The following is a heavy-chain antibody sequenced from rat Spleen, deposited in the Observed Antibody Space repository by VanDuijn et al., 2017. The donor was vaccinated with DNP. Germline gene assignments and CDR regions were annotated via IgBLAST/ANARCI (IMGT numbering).Heavy chain of an antibody. Sequence: EVQLVESGGGLVQPGRSLKLSCAASGFTFSDYNMAWVRQAPKKGLEWVATIIYDGSRTYYRDSVKGRFTISRDNAKSTLYLQMDSLRSEDTATYYCARHDYSYSPHWYFDFWGPGTMVTVSS. CDR3: ARHDYSYSPHWYFDF. D-gene: IGHD1-2*01. CDR1: GFTFSDYN. J-gene: IGHJ1*01. CDR2: IIYDGSRT. V-gene: IGHV5S10*01.